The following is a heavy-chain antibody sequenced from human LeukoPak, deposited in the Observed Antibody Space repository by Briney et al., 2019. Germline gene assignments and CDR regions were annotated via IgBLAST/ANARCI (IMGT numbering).Heavy chain of an antibody. D-gene: IGHD2-21*01. V-gene: IGHV4-39*07. CDR2: IYYSGST. CDR3: ARADSPVWWWPYYFDY. CDR1: GGSISSYY. Sequence: PSETLSLTCTVSGGSISSYYWGWIRQPPGKGLEWIGSIYYSGSTYYNPSLKSRVTISVDTSKNQFSLKLSSVTAADTAVYYCARADSPVWWWPYYFDYWGQGTLVTVSS. J-gene: IGHJ4*02.